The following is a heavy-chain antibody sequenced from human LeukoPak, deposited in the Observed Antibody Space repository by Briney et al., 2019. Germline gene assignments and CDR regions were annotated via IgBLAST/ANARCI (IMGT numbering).Heavy chain of an antibody. D-gene: IGHD3-16*02. V-gene: IGHV1-69*04. CDR2: IIPILGIA. CDR3: ARDYVWGSYRLDY. J-gene: IGHJ4*02. Sequence: GGSLRLSCAAFGFTVSSNYMSWVRQAPGQGLEWMGRIIPILGIANYAQKFRGRVTITADKSTSTAYMELSSLRSEDTAVYYCARDYVWGSYRLDYWGQGTLVTVSS. CDR1: GFTVSSNY.